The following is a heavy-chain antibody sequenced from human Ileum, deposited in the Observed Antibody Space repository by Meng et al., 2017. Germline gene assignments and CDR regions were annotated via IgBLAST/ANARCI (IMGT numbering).Heavy chain of an antibody. CDR3: ARGRGLIWFGEWFDP. J-gene: IGHJ5*02. D-gene: IGHD3-10*01. CDR2: INHSGST. CDR1: GGAVGGCD. Sequence: QGGVRRWGGGMLGASGSRCLACAVEGGAVGGCDWGWIGEPPGKGLGGIGEINHSGSTNYNPSLKSRVTISVDTSKNQFSLKLSSVTAADTAVYYCARGRGLIWFGEWFDPWGQGTLVTVSS. V-gene: IGHV4-34*01.